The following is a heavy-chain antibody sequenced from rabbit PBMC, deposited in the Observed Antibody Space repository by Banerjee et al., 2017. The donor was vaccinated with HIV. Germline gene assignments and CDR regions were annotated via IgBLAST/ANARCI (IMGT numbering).Heavy chain of an antibody. CDR1: GFSFSSYY. CDR2: IYPNSGST. Sequence: QSLEESGGDLVKPGASLTLTCAASGFSFSSYYMCWVRQAPGKGLEWIGCIYPNSGSTYYASWAKGRFTISKTSSTTVTLQMTSLTAADTATYFCARSTYSSRSAYAYGMDLWGPGTLVTVS. D-gene: IGHD1-1*01. V-gene: IGHV1S40*01. CDR3: ARSTYSSRSAYAYGMDL. J-gene: IGHJ6*01.